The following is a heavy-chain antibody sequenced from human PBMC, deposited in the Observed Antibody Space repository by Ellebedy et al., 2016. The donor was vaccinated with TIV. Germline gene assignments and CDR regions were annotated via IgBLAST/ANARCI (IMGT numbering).Heavy chain of an antibody. D-gene: IGHD6-19*01. V-gene: IGHV1-2*04. Sequence: AASVKVSCKASGYTFTGYYMHWVRQAPGQGLEWMGWINPNSGGTNYAQKFQGWVTMTRDTSISTAYMELSRLRSDDTAVYYCARAVDGTSFDYWGQGTLVTVSS. CDR1: GYTFTGYY. J-gene: IGHJ4*02. CDR2: INPNSGGT. CDR3: ARAVDGTSFDY.